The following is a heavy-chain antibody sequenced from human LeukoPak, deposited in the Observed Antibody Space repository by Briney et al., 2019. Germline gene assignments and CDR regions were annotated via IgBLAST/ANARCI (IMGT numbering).Heavy chain of an antibody. CDR3: ATSTLGTSIFDY. J-gene: IGHJ4*02. Sequence: PGGSLILSCAASGFTVTSNYMHWVRQAPGKGLEWVSFIYSGDNTYYADSVKGRFTVSRDNTKNTVYLQMNSLRAGDTATYYCATSTLGTSIFDYWGQGTLVTVSS. D-gene: IGHD2-2*01. V-gene: IGHV3-53*01. CDR1: GFTVTSNY. CDR2: IYSGDNT.